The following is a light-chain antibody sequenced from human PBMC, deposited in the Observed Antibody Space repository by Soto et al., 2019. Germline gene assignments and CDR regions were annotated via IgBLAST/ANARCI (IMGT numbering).Light chain of an antibody. Sequence: DIVMTQSPDSLAVSLGERATINCKASQSVLHSSNNKNYLAWYQQKPGQPPKLLIYWASTRESGVPDRFSGSGSGTDFPLTLSSLQAEDVAVYYCQQYYSTPLTFGGGTKVEIK. J-gene: IGKJ4*01. CDR1: QSVLHSSNNKNY. CDR3: QQYYSTPLT. CDR2: WAS. V-gene: IGKV4-1*01.